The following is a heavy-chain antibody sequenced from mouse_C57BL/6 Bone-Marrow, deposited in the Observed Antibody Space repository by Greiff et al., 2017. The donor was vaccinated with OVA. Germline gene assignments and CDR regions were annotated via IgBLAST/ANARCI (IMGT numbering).Heavy chain of an antibody. J-gene: IGHJ3*01. Sequence: VRLKESGGGLVKPGGSLKLSCAASGFTFSSYAMSWVRQTPEKRLEWVATISDGGSYTYYPDNVKGRFTISRDNAKNNLYLQMSHLKSEDTAMYYCARAPIYYYGSSLWFAYWGQGTLVTVSA. CDR3: ARAPIYYYGSSLWFAY. CDR2: ISDGGSYT. D-gene: IGHD1-1*01. CDR1: GFTFSSYA. V-gene: IGHV5-4*01.